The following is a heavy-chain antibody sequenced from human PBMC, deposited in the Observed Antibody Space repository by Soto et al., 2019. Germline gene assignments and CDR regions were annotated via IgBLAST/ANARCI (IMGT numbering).Heavy chain of an antibody. V-gene: IGHV4-30-2*01. D-gene: IGHD1-7*01. CDR1: GGSISSGGYS. CDR2: IYHSGST. CDR3: ARTESGTFDP. J-gene: IGHJ5*02. Sequence: QLPLQESGSGLVKPSQTLSLTCAVSGGSISSGGYSGSWIRQPPGKGLEWIGYIYHSGSTYYNPSLKSRVTISVDRSKNQFSLKLSSVTAADTAVYYCARTESGTFDPWGQGTLVTVSS.